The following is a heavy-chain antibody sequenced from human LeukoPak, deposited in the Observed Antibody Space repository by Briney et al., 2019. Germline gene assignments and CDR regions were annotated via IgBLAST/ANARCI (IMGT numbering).Heavy chain of an antibody. J-gene: IGHJ4*02. CDR2: IYRGGST. D-gene: IGHD3-22*01. Sequence: PGGSLRLSCAASGFTVSSNYMSWVRQTPGKGLEWVSVIYRGGSTYYADSVKGRFTIARDNSKNTLYLQMNSLRAEDTAVYYCARARYYDSSGYPRGYYFDYWGQGDLVTVSS. CDR3: ARARYYDSSGYPRGYYFDY. CDR1: GFTVSSNY. V-gene: IGHV3-66*01.